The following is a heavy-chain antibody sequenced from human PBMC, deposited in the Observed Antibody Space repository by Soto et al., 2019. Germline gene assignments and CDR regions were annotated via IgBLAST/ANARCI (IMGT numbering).Heavy chain of an antibody. CDR3: ARRWGEGRVDY. CDR1: GGSISTSNW. D-gene: IGHD3-10*01. Sequence: QVQLQESGPGLVKPSGTLSPTCAVSGGSISTSNWWSWVRQPPGQGLQWIGEIYHSGSTNYIPSLKSRVTISVDKSRNRFSLQLSSVTAADTAVYYCARRWGEGRVDYWGQGTLVTVSS. CDR2: IYHSGST. V-gene: IGHV4-4*02. J-gene: IGHJ4*02.